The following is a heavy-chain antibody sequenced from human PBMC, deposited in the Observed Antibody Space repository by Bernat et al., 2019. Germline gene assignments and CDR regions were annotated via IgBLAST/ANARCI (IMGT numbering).Heavy chain of an antibody. CDR2: ISYDGSNK. CDR1: GFTFSSYG. V-gene: IGHV3-30*18. D-gene: IGHD6-13*01. Sequence: QVQLVESGGGVVQPGRSLRLSCAASGFTFSSYGMHWVRQAPGKGLEWVAVISYDGSNKYYADSVKGRFTISRDNSKNTLYLQMNSLRAEDTAVYYCANALHPTITIAAAGGYWGQGTLVTVSS. CDR3: ANALHPTITIAAAGGY. J-gene: IGHJ4*02.